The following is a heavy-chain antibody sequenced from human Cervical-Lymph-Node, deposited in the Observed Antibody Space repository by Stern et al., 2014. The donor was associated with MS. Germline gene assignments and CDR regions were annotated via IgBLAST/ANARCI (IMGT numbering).Heavy chain of an antibody. Sequence: QLQLQESGPGLVKPSETLSLTCTVSGGSISSYYWSWIRQPPGKGLEWIGYIYYSGSTNYNPSLKSRVTISVATSKNQFSLKLSSVTAADTAVYYCASCRDGYNCFDYWGQGTLVTVSS. CDR3: ASCRDGYNCFDY. D-gene: IGHD5-24*01. CDR2: IYYSGST. CDR1: GGSISSYY. J-gene: IGHJ4*02. V-gene: IGHV4-59*01.